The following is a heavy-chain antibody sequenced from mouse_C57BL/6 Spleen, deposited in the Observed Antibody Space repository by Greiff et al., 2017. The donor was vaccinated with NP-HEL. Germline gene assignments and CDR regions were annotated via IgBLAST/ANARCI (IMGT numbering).Heavy chain of an antibody. CDR3: ARGNYYGSSRYFDV. CDR1: GYAFSSYW. J-gene: IGHJ1*03. CDR2: IYPGDGDT. V-gene: IGHV1-80*01. D-gene: IGHD1-1*01. Sequence: VQLQQSGAELVKPGASVKISCKASGYAFSSYWMNWVKQRPGKGLEWIGQIYPGDGDTNYNGKFKGKATLTADKSSSTAYMQLSSLTSEDSAVYFGARGNYYGSSRYFDVWGTGTTVTVSS.